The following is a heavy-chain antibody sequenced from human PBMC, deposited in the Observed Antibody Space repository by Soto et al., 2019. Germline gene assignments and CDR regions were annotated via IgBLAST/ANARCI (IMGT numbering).Heavy chain of an antibody. CDR1: GETFKNGV. Sequence: QVQVVQSGVEVRRPGSSVKVSCKASGETFKNGVISWVRQASGQGLEWMGGIIPLFGTTDFAQRFQGRLTITTDESTTTAYMELCRLRSEATATYFFAAELGFGKLSVVWGQGTSVIVSS. V-gene: IGHV1-69*01. D-gene: IGHD3-10*01. J-gene: IGHJ6*02. CDR2: IIPLFGTT. CDR3: AAELGFGKLSVV.